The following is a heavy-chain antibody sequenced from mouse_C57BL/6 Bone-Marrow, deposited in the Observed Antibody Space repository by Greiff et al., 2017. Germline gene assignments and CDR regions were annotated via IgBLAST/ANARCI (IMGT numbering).Heavy chain of an antibody. V-gene: IGHV14-4*01. CDR2: IDPENGDT. CDR1: GFNIKDDY. Sequence: EVQLQQSGAELVRPGASVKLSCTASGFNIKDDYMHWVKQRPEQGLEWIGWIDPENGDTEYASQFQGKATITADTSSNTAYLQLSSLTSEDTAVYYCTIAIDYWGQGTSVTVSS. J-gene: IGHJ4*01. CDR3: TIAIDY.